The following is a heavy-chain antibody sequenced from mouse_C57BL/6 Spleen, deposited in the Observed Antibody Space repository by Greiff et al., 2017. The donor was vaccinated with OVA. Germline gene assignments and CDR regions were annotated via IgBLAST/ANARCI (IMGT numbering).Heavy chain of an antibody. CDR3: ARSVDYYAMDY. CDR1: GYTFTSYW. CDR2: IHPNSGST. Sequence: VQLQQPGAELVKPGASVKLSCKASGYTFTSYWMHWVKQRPGQGLEWIGMIHPNSGSTNYNEKFKSKATLTVDKSSSTAYMQLSSLTSEDSAVYYCARSVDYYAMDYWGQGTSVTVSS. J-gene: IGHJ4*01. V-gene: IGHV1-64*01. D-gene: IGHD1-1*02.